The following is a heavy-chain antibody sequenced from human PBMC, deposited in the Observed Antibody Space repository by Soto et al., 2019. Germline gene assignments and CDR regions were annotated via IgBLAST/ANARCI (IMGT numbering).Heavy chain of an antibody. V-gene: IGHV1-46*01. J-gene: IGHJ4*02. CDR3: ARSLLQGDF. CDR2: INPNGGST. D-gene: IGHD2-21*01. Sequence: QVQLVQSGAEVKKPGASVKISCKASGYTFIHYYIHWVRQAPGQGLEWMAIINPNGGSTNYAQTFQGRGTVTSDTSTTTVSMELNSLESADTAVYFCARSLLQGDFWGQGTLVTVSS. CDR1: GYTFIHYY.